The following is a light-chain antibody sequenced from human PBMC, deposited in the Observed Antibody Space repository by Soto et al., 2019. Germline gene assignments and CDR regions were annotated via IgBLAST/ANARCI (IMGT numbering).Light chain of an antibody. V-gene: IGKV3-15*01. CDR3: QQYSSSPRT. J-gene: IGKJ1*01. CDR1: QYINSK. Sequence: EIVMTQSPATLSVSPGERATLSCRASQYINSKLAWYQQKPGQAPRLLIYGASTRATGIPARFSGSGSGTEFTLTISSLQSEDFAVYYCQQYSSSPRTFGQGTKVDIK. CDR2: GAS.